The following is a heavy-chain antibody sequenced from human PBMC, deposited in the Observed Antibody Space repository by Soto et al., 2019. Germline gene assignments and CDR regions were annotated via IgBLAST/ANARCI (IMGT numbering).Heavy chain of an antibody. CDR3: ARLYYYDSSATRGYFDY. D-gene: IGHD3-22*01. CDR2: ISAYNGNT. Sequence: ASVKVSCKASGYSFTSYGISWVRQAPGQGLEWMGWISAYNGNTNYAQKLQGRVTMTTDTSTSTAYMELRSLRSDDTAVYYCARLYYYDSSATRGYFDYWGQGTLVPVSS. CDR1: GYSFTSYG. J-gene: IGHJ4*02. V-gene: IGHV1-18*01.